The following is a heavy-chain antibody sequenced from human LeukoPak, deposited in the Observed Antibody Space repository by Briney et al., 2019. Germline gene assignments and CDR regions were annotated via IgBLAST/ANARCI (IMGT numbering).Heavy chain of an antibody. CDR2: IRYDGSNK. J-gene: IGHJ5*02. Sequence: PGGSLRLSCAASGFTFSSYGMHWVRQAPGKGLEWVAFIRYDGSNKYYADSVKGRFTISRDNSKNTLYLQMNSLRAEDTAVYYCAKDRVYDILTGYSPGWFDPWGQGTLVTVSS. D-gene: IGHD3-9*01. CDR1: GFTFSSYG. V-gene: IGHV3-30*02. CDR3: AKDRVYDILTGYSPGWFDP.